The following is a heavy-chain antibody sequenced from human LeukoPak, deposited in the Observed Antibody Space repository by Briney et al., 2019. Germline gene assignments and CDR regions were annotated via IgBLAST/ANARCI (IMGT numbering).Heavy chain of an antibody. CDR1: GGSISSSNW. D-gene: IGHD3-22*01. Sequence: SETLSLTCAVSGGSISSSNWWSWVRQPPGKGLEWIGEIYHSGSTNYNPSLKSRVTISVDKSKNQFSLKLSSVTAADTAVYYCARAGYDSSGYYYFDYWSQGTLVTVSS. CDR3: ARAGYDSSGYYYFDY. J-gene: IGHJ4*02. CDR2: IYHSGST. V-gene: IGHV4-4*02.